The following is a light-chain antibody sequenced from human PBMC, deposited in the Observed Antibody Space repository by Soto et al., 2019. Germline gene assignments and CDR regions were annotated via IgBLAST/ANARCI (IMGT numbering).Light chain of an antibody. CDR1: QSVNNN. J-gene: IGKJ2*01. CDR2: GAS. V-gene: IGKV3-15*01. CDR3: QQYNNLPPDT. Sequence: EIILTQSPASLSVSPGERATLSCRASQSVNNNLAWYQQKPGQAPRLLIYGASTRATGIPGRFRGSGSGTEFTLPITSMQSEDCAVYFCQQYNNLPPDTFGQGTKLEIK.